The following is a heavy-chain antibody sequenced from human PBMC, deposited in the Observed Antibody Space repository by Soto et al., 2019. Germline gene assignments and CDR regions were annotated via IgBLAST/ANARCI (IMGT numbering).Heavy chain of an antibody. CDR2: ISGSGDTI. V-gene: IGHV3-11*01. CDR1: GFIFSDYY. CDR3: ARIGQFDF. Sequence: QVQLVQSGGGLVRPGGSLRLSCEASGFIFSDYYMAWIRQAPGKGLEWVSYISGSGDTIYYADSVKGRFTISRDSAKDSLYLQMNTLRDEDTAIYYCARIGQFDFWGQGTVVTVSS. J-gene: IGHJ4*02.